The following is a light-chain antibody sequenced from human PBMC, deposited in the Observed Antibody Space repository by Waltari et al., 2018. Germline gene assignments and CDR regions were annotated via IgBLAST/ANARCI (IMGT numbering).Light chain of an antibody. CDR2: GVI. CDR3: CSYTGSYTLA. J-gene: IGLJ3*02. V-gene: IGLV2-23*02. CDR1: SSDIWSYSL. Sequence: QSALTQPASVSGSPGQSITISCTGTSSDIWSYSLAPCYQHHPGKAPKLIFLGVIDRPSGISNRFSGSKSGNTASLAISGLQAEDEADYYCCSYTGSYTLAFGGGTNLIVL.